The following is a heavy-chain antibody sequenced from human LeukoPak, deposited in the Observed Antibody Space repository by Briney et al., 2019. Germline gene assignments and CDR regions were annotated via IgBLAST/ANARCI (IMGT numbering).Heavy chain of an antibody. Sequence: PGGSLRLSLAGSGFTFISYGMHWVGQAPGKGLGGGAFIRYDGSNKYYADSVKGRFTISRDNSKNTLYLQMNSLRAEDTAVYYCAKGPRIAAPYYFDYWGQGTLVTVSS. V-gene: IGHV3-30*02. CDR2: IRYDGSNK. J-gene: IGHJ4*02. D-gene: IGHD6-6*01. CDR3: AKGPRIAAPYYFDY. CDR1: GFTFISYG.